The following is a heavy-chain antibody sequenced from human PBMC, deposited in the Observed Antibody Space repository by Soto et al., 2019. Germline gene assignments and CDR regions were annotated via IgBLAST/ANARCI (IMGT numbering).Heavy chain of an antibody. V-gene: IGHV4-31*03. CDR3: ARDRGYCSGGSCYSRWFDP. CDR2: IYYSGST. D-gene: IGHD2-15*01. J-gene: IGHJ5*02. Sequence: QVQLQESGPGLVKPSQTLSLTCTVSGDSISSGDYYWSWIRQHPGKGLEWIGYIYYSGSTYYNPSLKSRFTISVDTSKNQFSLKLSSVTAADTAVYYCARDRGYCSGGSCYSRWFDPWGQGTLVTVSS. CDR1: GDSISSGDYY.